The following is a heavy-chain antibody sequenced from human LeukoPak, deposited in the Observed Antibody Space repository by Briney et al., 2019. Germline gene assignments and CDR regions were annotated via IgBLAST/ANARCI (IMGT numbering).Heavy chain of an antibody. CDR2: INHSGST. CDR1: GGSFSGYY. V-gene: IGHV4-34*01. Sequence: SETLSLTCAVYGGSFSGYYWSWIRQPPGKGLEGIGEINHSGSTNYNPSLKSRVTIPVDTSKNQFSLKLSSVTAADTAVYYCARSFGFYGSGSYRDYYYYGMDVWGQGTTVTVSS. CDR3: ARSFGFYGSGSYRDYYYYGMDV. J-gene: IGHJ6*02. D-gene: IGHD3-10*01.